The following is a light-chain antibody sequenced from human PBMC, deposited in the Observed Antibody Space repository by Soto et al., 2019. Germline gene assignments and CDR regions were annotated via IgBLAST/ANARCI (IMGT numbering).Light chain of an antibody. Sequence: QSALTQPASVSGSPGQSITISCTGTSCDVGSYNLVSWYQQYPGKAPKLMISEVTKRPSGVSNRFSGSKSGNTASLTISGLQAEDEADYYCCSYAQSDTFVVFGGGTKLTVL. CDR3: CSYAQSDTFVV. CDR2: EVT. J-gene: IGLJ2*01. V-gene: IGLV2-23*02. CDR1: SCDVGSYNL.